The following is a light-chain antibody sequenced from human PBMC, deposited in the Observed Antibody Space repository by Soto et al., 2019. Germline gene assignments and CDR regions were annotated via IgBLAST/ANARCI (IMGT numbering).Light chain of an antibody. CDR3: QQQSP. V-gene: IGKV3-20*01. CDR1: QSVSSSY. CDR2: GAS. J-gene: IGKJ1*01. Sequence: EIVLTQSPGTLSLSPGERATLSCRASQSVSSSYLAWYQQKPGQAPRLLIYGASSRATGIPDRFSGSGSGTDFTLTISRLEPEDFAVYYCQQQSPFGQGTKVEIK.